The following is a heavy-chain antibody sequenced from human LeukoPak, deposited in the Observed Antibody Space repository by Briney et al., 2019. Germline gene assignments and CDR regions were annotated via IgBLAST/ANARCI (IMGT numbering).Heavy chain of an antibody. CDR2: IYYSGST. J-gene: IGHJ4*02. CDR3: ASTGVVTYFDY. V-gene: IGHV4-31*03. Sequence: SETLSLTCTVSGGSISSGGYYWSWIRQHPGKGLEWIGYIYYSGSTYHNPSLKSRVTISVDTSKNQFSLKLSSVTAADTAVYYCASTGVVTYFDYWGQGTLVTVSS. CDR1: GGSISSGGYY. D-gene: IGHD3-3*01.